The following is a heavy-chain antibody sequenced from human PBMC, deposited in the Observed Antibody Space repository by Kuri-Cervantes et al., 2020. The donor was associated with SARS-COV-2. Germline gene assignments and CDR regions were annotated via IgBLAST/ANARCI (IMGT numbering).Heavy chain of an antibody. CDR2: INPNSGGT. D-gene: IGHD2-2*01. CDR3: VGSSTSAGHWFDP. V-gene: IGHV1-2*02. Sequence: ASVTVSCQASGYTFTGYYMHWVRQAPGQGLEWMGWINPNSGGTNYAQKFQGRVTMTRDTSISKAYMELSRLRSDATAVYYCVGSSTSAGHWFDPWGQETMVTVSS. CDR1: GYTFTGYY. J-gene: IGHJ5*02.